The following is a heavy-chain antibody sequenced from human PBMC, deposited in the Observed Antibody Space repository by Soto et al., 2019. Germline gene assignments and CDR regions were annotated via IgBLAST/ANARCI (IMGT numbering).Heavy chain of an antibody. J-gene: IGHJ3*02. CDR3: AKEVSDIVVVVAPLDAFDI. Sequence: EVQLLESGGGLVQPGGSLRLSCAASGFTFSSYAMSWVRQAPGKGLEWVSAISGSGGSTYYADSVKGRFTISRDNSKNTLYPQMNSLRAEDTAVYYCAKEVSDIVVVVAPLDAFDIWGQGTMVTVSS. CDR2: ISGSGGST. D-gene: IGHD2-15*01. V-gene: IGHV3-23*01. CDR1: GFTFSSYA.